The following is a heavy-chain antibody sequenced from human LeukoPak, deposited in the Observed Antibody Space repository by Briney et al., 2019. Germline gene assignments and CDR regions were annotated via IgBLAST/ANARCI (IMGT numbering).Heavy chain of an antibody. CDR3: ARKANGFWSGYPDF. CDR1: GFTFSSYA. V-gene: IGHV3-64*01. D-gene: IGHD3-3*01. Sequence: GGSLRLSRAASGFTFSSYATHWVRQAPGKGLEHVSAISSNGGSTYYANSVKGRFTISRDNSKNTLYLQMGSLRGEDMAVYYCARKANGFWSGYPDFWGQGALVTVSS. J-gene: IGHJ4*02. CDR2: ISSNGGST.